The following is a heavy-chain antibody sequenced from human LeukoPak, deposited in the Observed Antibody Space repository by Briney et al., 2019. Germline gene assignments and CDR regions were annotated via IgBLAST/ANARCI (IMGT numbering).Heavy chain of an antibody. CDR2: ISGSGGST. Sequence: GGSLRLSCAASGFTFSSYAMSWVRQAPGKGLEWVSAISGSGGSTYYADSVKSRFTISRDNSKNTLYLQMNSLRAEDTAVYYCAKDTTVVTHISFDYWGQGTLVTVSS. V-gene: IGHV3-23*01. J-gene: IGHJ4*02. CDR1: GFTFSSYA. CDR3: AKDTTVVTHISFDY. D-gene: IGHD4-23*01.